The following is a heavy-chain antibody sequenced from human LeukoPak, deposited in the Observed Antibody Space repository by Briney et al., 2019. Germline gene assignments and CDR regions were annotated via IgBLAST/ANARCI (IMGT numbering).Heavy chain of an antibody. CDR3: ARDLWRYDFWSGYYPNWFDP. CDR2: ISAYNGNT. Sequence: ASVKVSCKASGYTFTSYGISWVRQAPGQGLEWMGWISAYNGNTNYAQKLQGRVTMTTDTSTSTAYMELRSLRSDDTAVYYCARDLWRYDFWSGYYPNWFDPWGQGTLVTISS. D-gene: IGHD3-3*01. J-gene: IGHJ5*02. V-gene: IGHV1-18*01. CDR1: GYTFTSYG.